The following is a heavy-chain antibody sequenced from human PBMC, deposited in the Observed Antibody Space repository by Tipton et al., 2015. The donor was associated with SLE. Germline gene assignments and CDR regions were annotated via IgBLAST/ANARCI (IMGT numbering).Heavy chain of an antibody. CDR1: GVTFSRYG. D-gene: IGHD3-9*01. CDR3: ARHNTLTGFYDY. CDR2: MDQDGSEE. V-gene: IGHV3-7*01. J-gene: IGHJ4*02. Sequence: SGVTFSRYGMHWVRQAPGKGLECVANMDQDGSEESYVDSVKGRFTISRDNAKNSLYLQMNSLRVEDTAVYYCARHNTLTGFYDYWGQGSLVTVSS.